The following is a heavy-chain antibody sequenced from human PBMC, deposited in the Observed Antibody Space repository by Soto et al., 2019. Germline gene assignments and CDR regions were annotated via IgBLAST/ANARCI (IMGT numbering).Heavy chain of an antibody. CDR1: GGTFSSYA. D-gene: IGHD6-13*01. Sequence: VASVKVACKASGGTFSSYAISWVRQAPGQGLEWMGGIIPIFGTANYAQKFQGRVTITADESTSTAYMELSSLRSEDTAVYYCAMGIASAGPGNWFDSWGQGTLVTVSS. CDR3: AMGIASAGPGNWFDS. V-gene: IGHV1-69*13. CDR2: IIPIFGTA. J-gene: IGHJ5*01.